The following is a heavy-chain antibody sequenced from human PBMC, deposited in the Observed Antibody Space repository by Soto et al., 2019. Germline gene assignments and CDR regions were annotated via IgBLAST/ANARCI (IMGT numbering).Heavy chain of an antibody. CDR3: ARGGDYCRGGRCYPHEFDP. CDR2: IFSGGNT. CDR1: GFIVTSDY. Sequence: EVQLVESGGALIQPGKSLRLSCEASGFIVTSDYMSWVRQAPGKGLEWVPVIFSGGNTYYADSVKGRFTISRDYSKNTLFLQMNSLRAEDTAVYYCARGGDYCRGGRCYPHEFDPWGQGTLVTVSS. J-gene: IGHJ5*02. V-gene: IGHV3-53*01. D-gene: IGHD2-15*01.